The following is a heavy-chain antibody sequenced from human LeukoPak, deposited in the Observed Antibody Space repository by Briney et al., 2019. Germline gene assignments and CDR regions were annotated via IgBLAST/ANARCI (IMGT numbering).Heavy chain of an antibody. Sequence: GASVKVSCKASGFTFTNYNLHWVRQAPGQRLEWMGIINPSGGSTNYAQNFQGRVTMTTDTSTSTAYMELRSLRSDDTAVYYCARDDPLVVPAAQLGYWGQGTLVTVSS. CDR3: ARDDPLVVPAAQLGY. J-gene: IGHJ4*02. V-gene: IGHV1-46*01. CDR2: INPSGGST. D-gene: IGHD2-2*01. CDR1: GFTFTNYN.